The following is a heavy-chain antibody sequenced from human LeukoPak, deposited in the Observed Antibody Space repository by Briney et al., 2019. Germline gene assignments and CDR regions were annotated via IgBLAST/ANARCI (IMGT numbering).Heavy chain of an antibody. CDR3: ARDRIPPYDSSGYRLDY. CDR2: ISANNGNT. D-gene: IGHD3-22*01. CDR1: GYTFSSYG. Sequence: ASVKVSCTASGYTFSSYGISWVRQAPGQGLEWMGWISANNGNTNYAQKVQGRVIMTTDTSTNTAYMEVRSLRSDDTAVYYCARDRIPPYDSSGYRLDYWGQGTLVTVSS. V-gene: IGHV1-18*01. J-gene: IGHJ4*02.